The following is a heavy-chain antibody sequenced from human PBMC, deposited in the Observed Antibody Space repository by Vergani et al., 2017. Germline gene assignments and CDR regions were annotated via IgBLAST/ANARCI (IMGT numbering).Heavy chain of an antibody. D-gene: IGHD3-3*01. Sequence: QVQLQESGPGLVKPSQTLSLTCTVSGGPISSGGYYWSWIRQHPGKGLEWIGYIYYSGSTYYNPSLKSRVTISVDTSKNQFSLKLSSVTAADTAVYYCARKWLLSPSAFDIWGQGTMVTVSS. CDR1: GGPISSGGYY. V-gene: IGHV4-31*03. CDR3: ARKWLLSPSAFDI. CDR2: IYYSGST. J-gene: IGHJ3*02.